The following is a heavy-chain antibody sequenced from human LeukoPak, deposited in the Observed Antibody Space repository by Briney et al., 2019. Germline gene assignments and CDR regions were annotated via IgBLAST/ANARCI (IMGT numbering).Heavy chain of an antibody. CDR1: GFPFSSYE. D-gene: IGHD3-10*02. CDR2: ISSSGSTI. V-gene: IGHV3-48*03. Sequence: GGSLRLSCAASGFPFSSYEMNWVRQAPGKGLEWVSYISSSGSTIYYADSVKGRFTISRDNAKNSLYLQMNSLRAEDTAVYYCAELGITMIGGVWGKGATVTISS. J-gene: IGHJ6*04. CDR3: AELGITMIGGV.